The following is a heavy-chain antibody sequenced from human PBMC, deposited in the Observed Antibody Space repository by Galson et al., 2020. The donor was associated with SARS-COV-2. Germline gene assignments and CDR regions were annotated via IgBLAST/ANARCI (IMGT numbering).Heavy chain of an antibody. CDR2: INSDGSST. J-gene: IGHJ4*02. Sequence: GGSLRLSCAASGFTFSSYWMHWVRQAPGTGLVWVSRINSDGSSTSYADSVKGRFTISRDNAKNTLYLQMNSLRAEDTAVYYCARAGDLNPHYYFDYWGQGTLVTVSS. CDR3: ARAGDLNPHYYFDY. CDR1: GFTFSSYW. D-gene: IGHD3-16*01. V-gene: IGHV3-74*01.